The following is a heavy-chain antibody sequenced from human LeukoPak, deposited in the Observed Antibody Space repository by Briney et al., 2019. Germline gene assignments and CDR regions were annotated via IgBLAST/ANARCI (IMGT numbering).Heavy chain of an antibody. V-gene: IGHV3-48*03. CDR2: ISSSGSII. CDR1: GFTFSSYE. D-gene: IGHD6-19*01. J-gene: IGHJ4*02. Sequence: GGSLRLSCAASGFTFSSYEMNWVRQAPGKGLEWVSYISSSGSIIYYADSVKGRFTISRDNAKNSLYLQMNSLRAEDTAVYYCAREGIAVAGSNLFDYWGQGTLVTVSS. CDR3: AREGIAVAGSNLFDY.